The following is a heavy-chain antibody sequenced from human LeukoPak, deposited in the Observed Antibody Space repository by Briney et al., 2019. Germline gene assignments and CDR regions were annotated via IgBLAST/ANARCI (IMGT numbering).Heavy chain of an antibody. J-gene: IGHJ4*02. V-gene: IGHV3-23*01. Sequence: GGSLRLSCAASGFTFSDSAMTWVRQAPGKGLEWVSAISTSGSDTIYTDSVRGRFTISRDNSKNTLYLQMNSLRAEDTAVYYCAKDHEGYGDPPGFDYWGQGTLVTVSS. CDR3: AKDHEGYGDPPGFDY. CDR2: ISTSGSDT. CDR1: GFTFSDSA. D-gene: IGHD4-17*01.